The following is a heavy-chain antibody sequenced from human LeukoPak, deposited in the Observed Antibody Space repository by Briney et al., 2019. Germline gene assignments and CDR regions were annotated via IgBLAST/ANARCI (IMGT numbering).Heavy chain of an antibody. CDR1: GGSFSGYY. D-gene: IGHD2-15*01. CDR2: INHSGST. Sequence: PSETLYLTCAVYGGSFSGYYWSWIRQPPGKGLEWIGEINHSGSTNYNPSLKSRVTISVDTSKNQFSLKLSSVTAADTAVYYCARGGSLARSGYYGMDVWGQGTTVTVSS. CDR3: ARGGSLARSGYYGMDV. J-gene: IGHJ6*02. V-gene: IGHV4-34*01.